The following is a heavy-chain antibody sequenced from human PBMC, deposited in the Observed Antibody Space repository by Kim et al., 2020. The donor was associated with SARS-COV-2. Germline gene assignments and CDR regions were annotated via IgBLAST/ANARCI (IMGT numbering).Heavy chain of an antibody. Sequence: ASVKVSCKASGYTFTGYYMHWVRQAPGQGLEWMGWINPNSGGTNYAQKFQGRVTMTRDTSISTAYMELSRLRSDDTAVYYCARETETYYYDSSGYRYFDYWGQGTLVTVSS. J-gene: IGHJ4*02. D-gene: IGHD3-22*01. CDR1: GYTFTGYY. V-gene: IGHV1-2*02. CDR3: ARETETYYYDSSGYRYFDY. CDR2: INPNSGGT.